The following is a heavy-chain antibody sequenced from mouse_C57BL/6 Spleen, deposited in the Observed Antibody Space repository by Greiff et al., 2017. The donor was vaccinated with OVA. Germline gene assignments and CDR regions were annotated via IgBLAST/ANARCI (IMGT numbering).Heavy chain of an antibody. CDR1: GYTFTSYW. J-gene: IGHJ1*03. D-gene: IGHD1-1*01. CDR2: IYPSDSET. Sequence: VQLQQSGAELVRPGSSVKLSCKASGYTFTSYWMDWVKQRPGQGLEWIGNIYPSDSETHYNQKFKDKATLTVDKSSSTAYMQLSSLTSEDSAVYYCARRYYYGSSYVRYFDVWGTGTTVTVSS. CDR3: ARRYYYGSSYVRYFDV. V-gene: IGHV1-61*01.